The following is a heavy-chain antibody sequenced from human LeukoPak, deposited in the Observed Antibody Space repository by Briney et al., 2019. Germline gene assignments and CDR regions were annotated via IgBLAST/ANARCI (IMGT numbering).Heavy chain of an antibody. Sequence: SETLSLTCTVSGGSISSSSYYWGWIRQPPGKGLEWIGSIYYSGSTYYNPSLKSRVTISVDTSKNQFSLKLSSVTAADTAVYYCARDGSYSSGWYDYWGQGTLVTVSS. CDR2: IYYSGST. J-gene: IGHJ4*02. D-gene: IGHD6-19*01. V-gene: IGHV4-39*02. CDR3: ARDGSYSSGWYDY. CDR1: GGSISSSSYY.